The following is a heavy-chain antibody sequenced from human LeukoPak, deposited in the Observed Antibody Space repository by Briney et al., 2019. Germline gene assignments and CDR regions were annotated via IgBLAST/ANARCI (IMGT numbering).Heavy chain of an antibody. V-gene: IGHV3-15*01. CDR2: IKCKTDGGTT. J-gene: IGHJ4*02. CDR1: GFTFSYAW. CDR3: VTDLRGRGPNLLSSRIDY. D-gene: IGHD2/OR15-2a*01. Sequence: PGGSLRLSCAASGFTFSYAWMSWVRQAPGNGLEWVGRIKCKTDGGTTDYAAPVKGRFTISRDDSKNTLYLQMNSLKSEDTAVYYCVTDLRGRGPNLLSSRIDYWGQGSLVTVSS.